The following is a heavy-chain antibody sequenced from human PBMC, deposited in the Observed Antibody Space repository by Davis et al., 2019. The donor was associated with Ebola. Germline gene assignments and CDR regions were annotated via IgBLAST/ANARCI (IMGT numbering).Heavy chain of an antibody. D-gene: IGHD3-22*01. CDR3: ARVLKGYYDSSGFPYYYYGMDV. Sequence: GESLKISCAASGFTVSSNYMSWVRQAPGKGLEWVSVIYIGGSTYYADSVKGRFTISRDNSKNTRYLQLNSLRAEDTAVYYCARVLKGYYDSSGFPYYYYGMDVWGQGTTVTVSS. V-gene: IGHV3-53*01. CDR1: GFTVSSNY. CDR2: IYIGGST. J-gene: IGHJ6*02.